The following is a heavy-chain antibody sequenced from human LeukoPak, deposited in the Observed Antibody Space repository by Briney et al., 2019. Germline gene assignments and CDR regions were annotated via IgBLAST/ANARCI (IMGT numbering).Heavy chain of an antibody. V-gene: IGHV1-2*04. CDR3: AREQSYYYGMDV. J-gene: IGHJ6*02. Sequence: ASVKVSCKASGYTFTGYYMHWVRQAPGQGLEWMGWINPNSGGTNYAQKFQGWVTMTRDTSISTAYMELSRLRSDDTVVYYCAREQSYYYGMDVWGQGTTVTVSS. CDR2: INPNSGGT. CDR1: GYTFTGYY. D-gene: IGHD4-11*01.